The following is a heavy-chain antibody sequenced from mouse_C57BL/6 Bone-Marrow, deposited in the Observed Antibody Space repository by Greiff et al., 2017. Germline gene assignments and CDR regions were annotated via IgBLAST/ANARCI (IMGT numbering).Heavy chain of an antibody. CDR3: ARDYGVY. D-gene: IGHD1-1*02. J-gene: IGHJ3*01. CDR2: IHPTSGST. CDR1: GYTFTSYW. Sequence: QVQLQQSGAELVKPGASVKLSCKASGYTFTSYWMHWVKQRPGQGLEWIGMIHPTSGSTNYNEKFKSKATLTVDKSSSTAYMQLSSLTSEDSAGYYCARDYGVYWGQGTLVTVSA. V-gene: IGHV1-64*01.